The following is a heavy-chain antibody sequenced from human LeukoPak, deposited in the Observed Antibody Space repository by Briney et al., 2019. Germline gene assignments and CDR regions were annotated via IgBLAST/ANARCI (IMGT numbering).Heavy chain of an antibody. CDR2: MNPNSGNT. Sequence: ASVKVSCKASGYTLTSYDINWVRQATGQGLEWMGWMNPNSGNTGYEQKFQGRVTMTRNTSISTAFMYLSSLRSEDTAVYYCARASDYGGNVYFDYWGQGTLVTVSS. CDR1: GYTLTSYD. V-gene: IGHV1-8*01. CDR3: ARASDYGGNVYFDY. D-gene: IGHD4-23*01. J-gene: IGHJ4*02.